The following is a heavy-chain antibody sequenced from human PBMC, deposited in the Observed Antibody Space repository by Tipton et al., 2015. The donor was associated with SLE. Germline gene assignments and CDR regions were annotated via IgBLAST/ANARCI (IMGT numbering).Heavy chain of an antibody. D-gene: IGHD1-26*01. CDR3: ARLTWSNGPFEY. V-gene: IGHV4-34*01. J-gene: IGHJ4*02. CDR2: INQSGST. Sequence: TLSLTCAVYGGSFSGYYWSWIRQPPGKGLEWIGEINQSGSTNYNASLKSRVAISVDTSKNQFSLQLNSATAADTALYYCARLTWSNGPFEYWGQGTLVTVSS. CDR1: GGSFSGYY.